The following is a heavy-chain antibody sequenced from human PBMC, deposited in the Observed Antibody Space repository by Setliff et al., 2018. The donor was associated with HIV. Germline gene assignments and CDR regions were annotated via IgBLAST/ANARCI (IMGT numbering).Heavy chain of an antibody. CDR1: GFTFGDYD. D-gene: IGHD5-12*01. CDR2: IRSKVYGGTT. J-gene: IGHJ6*03. Sequence: GGSLRLSCTASGFTFGDYDMSWVRQAPGKGLEWVGSIRSKVYGGTTEYAASVKGRFTISRDDSKSIAYLQMNSLKTEDTAVYYCTTLRGYSFGLASYYYYYMDVWGKGTTVTVFS. CDR3: TTLRGYSFGLASYYYYYMDV. V-gene: IGHV3-49*04.